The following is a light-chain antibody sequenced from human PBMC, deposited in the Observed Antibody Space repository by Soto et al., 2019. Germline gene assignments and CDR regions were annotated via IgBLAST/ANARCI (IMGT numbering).Light chain of an antibody. CDR3: HHYCSTPPYT. J-gene: IGKJ2*01. V-gene: IGKV3-20*01. Sequence: EIVLTQSPGTLSLSPGERATLSCRASQSVDNTYLAWYQQKTGQAPRLLIYGASSRTTGIPERFSGSGSGADFSLIISSLEHDEVAVFYCHHYCSTPPYTFGQGTKLDFK. CDR1: QSVDNTY. CDR2: GAS.